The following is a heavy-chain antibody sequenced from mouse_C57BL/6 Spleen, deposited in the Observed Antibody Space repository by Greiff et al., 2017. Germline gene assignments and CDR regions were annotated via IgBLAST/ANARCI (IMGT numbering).Heavy chain of an antibody. CDR2: ISDGGSYT. V-gene: IGHV5-4*01. CDR1: GFTFSSYA. CDR3: ARDGTGARGSFDY. J-gene: IGHJ2*01. Sequence: EVKLMESGGGLGKPGGSLKLSCAASGFTFSSYAMFWVRQTPEKRLEWVATISDGGSYTYYPDNVKGRFTISRDNAKNNLYLQMSHLKSEDTAMYYCARDGTGARGSFDYWGQGTTLTVSS. D-gene: IGHD4-1*01.